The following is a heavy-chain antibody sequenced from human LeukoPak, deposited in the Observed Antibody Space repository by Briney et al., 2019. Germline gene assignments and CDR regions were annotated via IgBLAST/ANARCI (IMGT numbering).Heavy chain of an antibody. Sequence: GGSLRLSCAASGFTFSTYEMHWVRQAPGKGLEWVSYISSSGATIYYADSVEGRFTISRDNAKNSLSLQMNSLRAEDTAVYYCAREGSTLGSSGSGSHYNFDSWGQGILVTVSS. CDR1: GFTFSTYE. CDR2: ISSSGATI. V-gene: IGHV3-48*03. CDR3: AREGSTLGSSGSGSHYNFDS. D-gene: IGHD3-10*01. J-gene: IGHJ4*02.